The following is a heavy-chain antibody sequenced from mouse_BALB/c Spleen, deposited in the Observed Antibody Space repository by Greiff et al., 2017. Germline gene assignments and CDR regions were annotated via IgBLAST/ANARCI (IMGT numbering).Heavy chain of an antibody. CDR2: INPYNGGT. CDR1: GFTFTDYY. D-gene: IGHD1-1*01. V-gene: IGHV1-19*01. J-gene: IGHJ3*01. Sequence: EVQLQQSGPVLVKPGPSVKISCKASGFTFTDYYMHWVKQSHGKSLEWIGVINPYNGGTSYNQKFKGKATLTVDKSSSTAYMELNSLTSEDSAVYYCARTYYYGSSGGFAYWGQGTLVTVSA. CDR3: ARTYYYGSSGGFAY.